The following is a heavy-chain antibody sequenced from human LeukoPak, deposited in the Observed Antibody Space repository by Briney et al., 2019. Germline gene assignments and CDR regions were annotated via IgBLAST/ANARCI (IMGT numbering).Heavy chain of an antibody. CDR3: AKDRDGGSNTRAKGFDH. CDR2: ISAGGGTR. J-gene: IGHJ4*02. CDR1: GFTFSSYA. D-gene: IGHD3-16*01. Sequence: GGSLRLSCAASGFTFSSYAMSWVRQAPGKGLEWVSGISAGGGTRYYADSVKGRFTTSRDSSRNILYLRMNGLTDEDTAVYYCAKDRDGGSNTRAKGFDHWGQGTLVTVSS. V-gene: IGHV3-23*01.